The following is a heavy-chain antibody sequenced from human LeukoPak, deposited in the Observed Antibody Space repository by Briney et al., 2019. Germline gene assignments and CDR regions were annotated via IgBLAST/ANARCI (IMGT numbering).Heavy chain of an antibody. CDR2: IRTRAYSETT. CDR1: GFIFRDHA. CDR3: SRNSGTLTGWPFDI. Sequence: GGSLRLSCTASGFIFRDHAMSWFRQAPGKGLEWVGFIRTRAYSETTEHAASVKGRFTISRDDSNDIAYLQMNSLKTEDTAVYYCSRNSGTLTGWPFDIWGQGTMVTVSS. J-gene: IGHJ3*02. D-gene: IGHD5-12*01. V-gene: IGHV3-49*03.